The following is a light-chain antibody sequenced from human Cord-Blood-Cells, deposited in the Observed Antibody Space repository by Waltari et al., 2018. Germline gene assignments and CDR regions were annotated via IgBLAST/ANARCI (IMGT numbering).Light chain of an antibody. V-gene: IGKV1-39*01. CDR1: QSISSY. J-gene: IGKJ2*01. CDR3: QQSYSTPYT. CDR2: AAS. Sequence: DIQMTQYPSSLSASVGDRVTITCRASQSISSYLNWYQQKPGKAPKLLSYAASSLQSGVPSRFSGSGSGTDFTLTISSLQPEDFATYYCQQSYSTPYTFGQGTKLEIK.